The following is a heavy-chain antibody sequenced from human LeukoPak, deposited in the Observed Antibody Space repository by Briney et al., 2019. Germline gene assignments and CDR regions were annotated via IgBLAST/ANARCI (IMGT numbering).Heavy chain of an antibody. CDR2: ISNSSSTI. V-gene: IGHV3-48*01. D-gene: IGHD3-16*02. CDR1: GFTFSTYS. CDR3: AKDASAVIS. J-gene: IGHJ4*02. Sequence: GGSLRLSCAASGFTFSTYSMNWVRQAPGKGLEWVSYISNSSSTIYYADSIKGRFTISRDNSKNTLYLQMNSLRAEDTAVYYCAKDASAVISWGQGTLVTVSS.